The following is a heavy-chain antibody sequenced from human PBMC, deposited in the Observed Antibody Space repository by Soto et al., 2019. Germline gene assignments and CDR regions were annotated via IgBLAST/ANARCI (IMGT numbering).Heavy chain of an antibody. CDR1: GATFTKYA. D-gene: IGHD3-10*01. CDR3: ARDETVIRGVIKRGGGLDL. CDR2: IIPLFGST. Sequence: QVQLEQSGAEVKMPGSSVTVSCKAYGATFTKYAFNWVRQAPGQGLEWMGGIIPLFGSTNYAERFQGRLTGTTNESTSTVFMELSSLTSDDTAIYYCARDETVIRGVIKRGGGLDLWGQGTTVIVSS. V-gene: IGHV1-69*19. J-gene: IGHJ6*02.